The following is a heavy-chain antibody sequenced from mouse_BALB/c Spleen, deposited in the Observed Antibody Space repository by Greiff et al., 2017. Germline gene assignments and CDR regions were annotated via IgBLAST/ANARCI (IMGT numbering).Heavy chain of an antibody. Sequence: LVKTGASVKISCTASGYSFTGYYMHWVKQSHGKSLEWIGYISCYNGATSYNQKFKGKATFTVDTSSSTAYMQFNSLTSEDSAVYYCARKRHDYYAMDYWGQGTSVTVSS. V-gene: IGHV1S34*01. CDR2: ISCYNGAT. CDR3: ARKRHDYYAMDY. CDR1: GYSFTGYY. J-gene: IGHJ4*01.